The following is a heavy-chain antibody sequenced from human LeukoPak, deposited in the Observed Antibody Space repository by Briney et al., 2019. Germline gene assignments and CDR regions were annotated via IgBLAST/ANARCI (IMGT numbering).Heavy chain of an antibody. CDR2: INPNSGGT. J-gene: IGHJ4*02. D-gene: IGHD1-26*01. Sequence: TSVKVSCKASGYTFTGYYMHWVRQAPGQGLEWMGWINPNSGGTNYAQKFQGRVTMTRDTSISTAYMELSRLRSDDTAVYYCARGSGSYPDFIGYWGQGTLVTVSS. CDR3: ARGSGSYPDFIGY. V-gene: IGHV1-2*02. CDR1: GYTFTGYY.